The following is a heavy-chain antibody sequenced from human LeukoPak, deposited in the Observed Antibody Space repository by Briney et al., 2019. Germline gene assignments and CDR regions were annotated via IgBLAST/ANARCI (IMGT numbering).Heavy chain of an antibody. CDR1: GYSISNGYY. V-gene: IGHV4-38-2*02. Sequence: SETLSLTCTVSGYSISNGYYWGWVRQPPGKGLEWIGSIYHSGSTYYNPSLKSRVTISVDTSKNQFSLKLSSVTAADTAVYYCAASKGDSSTLDAFDIWGQGTMVTVSS. J-gene: IGHJ3*02. D-gene: IGHD3-16*01. CDR2: IYHSGST. CDR3: AASKGDSSTLDAFDI.